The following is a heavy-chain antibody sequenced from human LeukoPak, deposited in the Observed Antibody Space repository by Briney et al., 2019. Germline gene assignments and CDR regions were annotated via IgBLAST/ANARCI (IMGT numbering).Heavy chain of an antibody. CDR1: GGSISSYY. CDR3: ARLVGRWLQLGY. CDR2: IYYSGST. V-gene: IGHV4-59*01. J-gene: IGHJ4*02. Sequence: SETLSLTCTVSGGSISSYYWSWIRQPPGKGLEWIGYIYYSGSTNYNPSLKSRVTISVDTSKNQFSLKLSSVTAADTAVYYCARLVGRWLQLGYWGQGTLVTVSS. D-gene: IGHD5-24*01.